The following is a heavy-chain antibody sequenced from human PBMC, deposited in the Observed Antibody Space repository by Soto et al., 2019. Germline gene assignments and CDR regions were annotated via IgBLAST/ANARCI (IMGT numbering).Heavy chain of an antibody. CDR2: INPNSSDT. V-gene: IGHV1-2*02. J-gene: IGHJ6*02. D-gene: IGHD3-9*01. Sequence: AASVKVSCKASGYIFTGYHIHWVRQAPGRGLEWMGWINPNSSDTEYAQNFQGRVTMTRDTSFNLVYMEMSGLMSDDTAVYYCARDARGTRGFDEMDIWGQGTTVTVSS. CDR1: GYIFTGYH. CDR3: ARDARGTRGFDEMDI.